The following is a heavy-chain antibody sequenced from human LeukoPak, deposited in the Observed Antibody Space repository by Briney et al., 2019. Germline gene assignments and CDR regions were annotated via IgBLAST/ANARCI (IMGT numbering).Heavy chain of an antibody. CDR3: ARWYCSGDTCFHMDV. V-gene: IGHV4-59*01. D-gene: IGHD2-15*01. CDR2: IYYSGST. J-gene: IGHJ6*03. CDR1: GGSISSYY. Sequence: SETLSLTCTVSGGSISSYYWTWIRQPPGKGLEWIGYIYYSGSTNYNPSLKSRVTISVDTSQNQFSLQLSSVTAADTAVYYCARWYCSGDTCFHMDVWGKGTTVTVSS.